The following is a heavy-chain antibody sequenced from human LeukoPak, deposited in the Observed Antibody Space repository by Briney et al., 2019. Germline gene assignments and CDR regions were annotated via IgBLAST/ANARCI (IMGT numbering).Heavy chain of an antibody. V-gene: IGHV3-23*01. CDR3: AKVRDDCSGGSCYRFVLDY. Sequence: GGSLRLSCTASGFTFSSFAMTWVRQAPGKGLEWVSTISGSGGSTSYADSMKGRFTISRDNSKNTLYLQMNSLRAEGTAVYYCAKVRDDCSGGSCYRFVLDYWGQGTLVTVSS. D-gene: IGHD2-15*01. CDR2: ISGSGGST. J-gene: IGHJ4*02. CDR1: GFTFSSFA.